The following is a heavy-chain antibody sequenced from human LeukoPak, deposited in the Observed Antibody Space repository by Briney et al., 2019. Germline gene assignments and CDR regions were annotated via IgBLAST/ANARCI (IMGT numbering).Heavy chain of an antibody. D-gene: IGHD3-22*01. CDR2: VYHSGT. J-gene: IGHJ4*02. CDR3: ARLTYSYDSSGYYYFDY. CDR1: GYSISSAYY. Sequence: SETLSLTCAVSGYSISSAYYWGWIRQPPGKGLVWIGTVYHSGTYYNPSLKSRVTISVETSKNQFSLNLTSVTAADTAVYYCARLTYSYDSSGYYYFDYWGQGTLVTVSS. V-gene: IGHV4-38-2*01.